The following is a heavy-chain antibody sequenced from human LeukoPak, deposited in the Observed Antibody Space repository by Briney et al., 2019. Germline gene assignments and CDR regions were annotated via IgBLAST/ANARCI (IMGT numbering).Heavy chain of an antibody. J-gene: IGHJ4*02. D-gene: IGHD3-10*01. V-gene: IGHV4-59*01. CDR2: IYYSGST. CDR1: GGSISSYY. CDR3: AKSDYYGASDY. Sequence: SETLSLTCTVSGGSISSYYWSWIRQPPGKGLEWIGYIYYSGSTSYNPSLKSRVTISVDTFRNQFSLKLTSVTAADTAIYYCAKSDYYGASDYWGQGTLVTVSS.